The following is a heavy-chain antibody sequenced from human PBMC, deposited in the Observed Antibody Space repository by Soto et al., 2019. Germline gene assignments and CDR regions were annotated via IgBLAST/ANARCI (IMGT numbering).Heavy chain of an antibody. J-gene: IGHJ4*02. Sequence: QITLKESGPTLVKPTQTLTLTCTISGFSLSTSGVGVGWIRQPPGKALEWLALIYWDDDKRYSPSLKSRLTITKDSSNNQVVLTMTNMDPVDTATYYCAHRRRGGGYNTYCWDYWGQGILVTVSS. CDR1: GFSLSTSGVG. CDR3: AHRRRGGGYNTYCWDY. CDR2: IYWDDDK. D-gene: IGHD5-12*01. V-gene: IGHV2-5*02.